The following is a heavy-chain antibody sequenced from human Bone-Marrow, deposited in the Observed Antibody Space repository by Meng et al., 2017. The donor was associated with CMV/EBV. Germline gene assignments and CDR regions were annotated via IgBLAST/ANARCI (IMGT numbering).Heavy chain of an antibody. J-gene: IGHJ5*02. CDR2: IYWDDDK. CDR1: GFSLSTSGVG. V-gene: IGHV2-5*02. Sequence: TLRRARSTLVTPTPTLTRTCTLSGFSLSTSGVGVGWIRQPPGKALEWLALIYWDDDKRYSPSLKSRLTITKDTSKNQVVLTMTNMDPVDTATYYCAHRRRYFDWSNWFDPWGQGTLVTVSS. D-gene: IGHD3-9*01. CDR3: AHRRRYFDWSNWFDP.